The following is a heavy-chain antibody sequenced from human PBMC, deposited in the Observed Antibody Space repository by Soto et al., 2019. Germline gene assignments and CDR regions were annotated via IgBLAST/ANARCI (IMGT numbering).Heavy chain of an antibody. CDR1: GFTFRDYY. CDR3: AREYSYTLEV. Sequence: QVQLVEAGGGLVRPGGSLRLSCEASGFTFRDYYMTWFRQAPGKGLEWLSYIDSSTKYTTYADSVKGRFTISRDNAKNSLYLRMNSLRADETAVYYCAREYSYTLEVGGQGTMVTVSS. J-gene: IGHJ6*02. CDR2: IDSSTKYT. V-gene: IGHV3-11*05.